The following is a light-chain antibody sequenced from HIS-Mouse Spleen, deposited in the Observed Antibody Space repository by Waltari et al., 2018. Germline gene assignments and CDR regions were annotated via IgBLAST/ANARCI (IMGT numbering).Light chain of an antibody. Sequence: QSALTQPPSVSGSPGQSVTISCTGTSSDVGSYNRVSWYQQPPGTAPKLMIYEVSNRPSGVPDRFSGSKSGNTASLTISGLQAGDEADYYCSLYTSSSTLVFGGGTKLTVL. CDR1: SSDVGSYNR. V-gene: IGLV2-18*01. J-gene: IGLJ2*01. CDR2: EVS. CDR3: SLYTSSSTLV.